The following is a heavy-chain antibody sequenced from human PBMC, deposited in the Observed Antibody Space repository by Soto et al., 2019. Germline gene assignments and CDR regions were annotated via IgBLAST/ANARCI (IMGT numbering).Heavy chain of an antibody. V-gene: IGHV3-15*01. Sequence: GGSLRLSCAASGFTFSNAWMSWVRQAPGKGLEWVGRIKSKTDGGTTDYAAPVKGRFTISRDDSKNTLYLQMNSLKTEGTAVYYCTTNSPYCSGGSCYSNFDYWGQGTLVTVSS. J-gene: IGHJ4*02. CDR2: IKSKTDGGTT. CDR3: TTNSPYCSGGSCYSNFDY. CDR1: GFTFSNAW. D-gene: IGHD2-15*01.